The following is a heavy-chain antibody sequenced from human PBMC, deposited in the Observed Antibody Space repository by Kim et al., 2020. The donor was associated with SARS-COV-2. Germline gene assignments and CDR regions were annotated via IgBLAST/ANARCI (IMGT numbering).Heavy chain of an antibody. CDR2: FDPDDGKT. J-gene: IGHJ4*02. Sequence: ASVKVSCTVSGHSLTELYMHWVRQAPGKGLEWMGIFDPDDGKTIYAQKFQGRVTISEDTSTSTAFMDLSSLQSDDTAVYFCATGRRTGLYQDCWGQGTLVTVSS. D-gene: IGHD2-2*01. V-gene: IGHV1-24*01. CDR1: GHSLTELY. CDR3: ATGRRTGLYQDC.